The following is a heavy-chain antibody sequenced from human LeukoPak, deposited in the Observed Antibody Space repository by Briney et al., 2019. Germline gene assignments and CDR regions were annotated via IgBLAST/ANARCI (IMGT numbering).Heavy chain of an antibody. CDR1: GYTFTSYD. J-gene: IGHJ6*03. V-gene: IGHV1-8*03. Sequence: ASVKVSCKASGYTFTSYDINWVRQATGQGLEWMGWMNPNSGNTGYAQKFQGRVTITRNTSISTAYMELSSLRSEDTAVYYCARVGSGYEDYYYYYMDVWGKGTTVTISS. CDR3: ARVGSGYEDYYYYYMDV. CDR2: MNPNSGNT. D-gene: IGHD5-12*01.